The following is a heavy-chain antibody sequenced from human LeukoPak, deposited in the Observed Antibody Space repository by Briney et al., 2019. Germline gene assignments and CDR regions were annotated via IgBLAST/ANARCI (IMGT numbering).Heavy chain of an antibody. CDR2: ISGSGGST. CDR1: GFTFSSYA. D-gene: IGHD3-22*01. Sequence: PGGSPRLSCAASGFTFSSYAMSWVRQAPGKGLEWVSAISGSGGSTYYADSVKGRFTISRDNSKNTLYLQMNSLRAEDTAVYYCAKEIGSSGHLLHFQHWGQGTLVTVSS. V-gene: IGHV3-23*01. CDR3: AKEIGSSGHLLHFQH. J-gene: IGHJ1*01.